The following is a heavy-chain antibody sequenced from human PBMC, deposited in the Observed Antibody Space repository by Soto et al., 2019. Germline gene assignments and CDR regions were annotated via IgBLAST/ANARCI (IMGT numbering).Heavy chain of an antibody. J-gene: IGHJ5*02. CDR2: ITPIFGTA. V-gene: IGHV1-69*13. Sequence: GXSVKVSCQASGGTFSSYAISWVRQAPGQGLEWMGGITPIFGTANYAQKFQGRVTITADESTSTAYMELSSLRSEDTAVYYCARDKGQWLVRDGWFDHWGQGTLVTVSS. CDR1: GGTFSSYA. D-gene: IGHD6-19*01. CDR3: ARDKGQWLVRDGWFDH.